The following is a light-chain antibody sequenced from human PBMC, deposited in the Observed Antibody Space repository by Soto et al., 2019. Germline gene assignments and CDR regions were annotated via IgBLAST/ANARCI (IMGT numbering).Light chain of an antibody. CDR1: QTISSF. Sequence: DIQMTQSPSSLSASVGDRVTITCRASQTISSFLNWYQQKPGKAPKFLIYVASSLQSGVPSRFSGSGSGTDFTLTISSQQPEDFATYYWQQRYISPWTFGQGTKVEIK. J-gene: IGKJ1*01. V-gene: IGKV1-39*01. CDR2: VAS. CDR3: QQRYISPWT.